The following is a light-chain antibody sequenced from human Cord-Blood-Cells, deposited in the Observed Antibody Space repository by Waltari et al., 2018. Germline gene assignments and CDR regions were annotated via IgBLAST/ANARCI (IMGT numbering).Light chain of an antibody. V-gene: IGLV2-14*01. CDR3: SSYTSSSTYV. CDR2: EVS. J-gene: IGLJ1*01. Sequence: QSALTQPASVSGSPGQSITISCTGTSCDVGGYNYVSWYQQHPGKAPKLMISEVSNRPAGVSNRCSGSKSGNTASLTISGLQAEDEADYYCSSYTSSSTYVFGTGTKVTVL. CDR1: SCDVGGYNY.